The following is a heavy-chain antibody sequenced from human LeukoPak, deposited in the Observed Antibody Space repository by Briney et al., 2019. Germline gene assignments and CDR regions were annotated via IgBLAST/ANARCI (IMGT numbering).Heavy chain of an antibody. CDR2: ISGSGSYI. CDR1: GFTFSTYS. J-gene: IGHJ4*02. V-gene: IGHV3-21*01. Sequence: PGGSLRLSCAASGFTFSTYSMHWVRQAPGRGLEWVSSISGSGSYIYYTDSVKGRSTISRDNAKNSLYLQMNSLRAEDTAVYYCARGFLYGSGSRSADYWGQGTLVTVSS. CDR3: ARGFLYGSGSRSADY. D-gene: IGHD3-10*01.